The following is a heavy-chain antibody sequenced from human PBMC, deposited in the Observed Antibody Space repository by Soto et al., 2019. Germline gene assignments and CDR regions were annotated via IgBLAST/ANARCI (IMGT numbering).Heavy chain of an antibody. J-gene: IGHJ5*02. V-gene: IGHV4-59*01. CDR2: IPYSGST. Sequence: SETLSLTCSVSGASITTYYWSWIRQPPGKGLEWIGSIPYSGSTKYNPSLESRVMISLDTSKNQYSLRLTSVTAADTALYYCARDWDSSGLFDPWGQGALVTVSS. CDR3: ARDWDSSGLFDP. CDR1: GASITTYY. D-gene: IGHD3-10*01.